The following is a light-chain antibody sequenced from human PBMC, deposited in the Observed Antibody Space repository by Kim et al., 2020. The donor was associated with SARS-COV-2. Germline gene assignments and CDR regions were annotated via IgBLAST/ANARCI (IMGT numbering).Light chain of an antibody. CDR2: GAS. CDR3: QQYGSSPTT. Sequence: APGERATLSCRASQSVSNSYLAWYKQKPGQAPRILIYGASSRATGSPERCSGSGSETDFTLTISRLEPEDFAVYYCQQYGSSPTTFGGGTKVDIK. V-gene: IGKV3-20*01. CDR1: QSVSNSY. J-gene: IGKJ4*01.